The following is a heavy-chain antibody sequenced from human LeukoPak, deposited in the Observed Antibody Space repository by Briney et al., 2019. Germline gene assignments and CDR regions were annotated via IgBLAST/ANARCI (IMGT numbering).Heavy chain of an antibody. Sequence: SETLSLTCTVPGGSISSYYWGWIRQPPGKGLEWIGSIYHSGSTYYNPSLKSRVTISVDTSKNQFSLKLSSVTAADTAVYYCASSSSWSLAYYYYMDVWGKGTTVTVSS. D-gene: IGHD6-13*01. CDR2: IYHSGST. CDR3: ASSSSWSLAYYYYMDV. V-gene: IGHV4-38-2*02. CDR1: GGSISSYY. J-gene: IGHJ6*03.